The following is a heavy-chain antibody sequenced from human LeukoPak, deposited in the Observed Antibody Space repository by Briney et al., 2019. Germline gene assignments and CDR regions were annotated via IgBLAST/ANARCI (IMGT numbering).Heavy chain of an antibody. J-gene: IGHJ4*02. V-gene: IGHV4-59*01. CDR1: GVSISDYH. D-gene: IGHD1-26*01. CDR2: LSYSGST. Sequence: SETLSLTCSVSGVSISDYHWIWIRQPPAEGLEWMGYLSYSGSTRYNPSLKRRVTMSVDTSKNQFSLRLNSVAAADTAVYYCARMYSGTSYYFDFWGQGTLVTVSS. CDR3: ARMYSGTSYYFDF.